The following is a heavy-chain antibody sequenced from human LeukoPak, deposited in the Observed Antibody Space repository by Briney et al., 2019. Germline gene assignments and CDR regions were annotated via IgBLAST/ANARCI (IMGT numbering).Heavy chain of an antibody. J-gene: IGHJ5*02. CDR1: GYSFTSYW. CDR3: ARSRTIYGSGSQNWFDP. D-gene: IGHD3-10*01. V-gene: IGHV5-51*01. CDR2: IYPGDSDT. Sequence: GESLKISCKGSGYSFTSYWIGWVRQMPGKGLEWMGIIYPGDSDTRYSPSFQGQVTISADKSISTAYLQWSSLRASDTAMYYCARSRTIYGSGSQNWFDPWGQGTLVTVSS.